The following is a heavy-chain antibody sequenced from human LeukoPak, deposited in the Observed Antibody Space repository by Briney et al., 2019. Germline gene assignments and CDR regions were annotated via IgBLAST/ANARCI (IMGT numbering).Heavy chain of an antibody. V-gene: IGHV1-46*01. J-gene: IGHJ4*02. CDR3: ARHELGGRSPYDY. D-gene: IGHD2-15*01. Sequence: ASVKVSCKTSGYTFTTYYMHWVRQAAGQGLEWMGVINPSSGSTTYAQKFQGRVTMTRDTSTSTVYMDLSSLRSEDTAVYYCARHELGGRSPYDYWGQGTLVTVSS. CDR2: INPSSGST. CDR1: GYTFTTYY.